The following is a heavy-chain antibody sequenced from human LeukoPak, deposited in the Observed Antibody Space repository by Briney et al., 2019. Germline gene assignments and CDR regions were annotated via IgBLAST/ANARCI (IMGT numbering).Heavy chain of an antibody. J-gene: IGHJ4*02. CDR2: ITGDSNYI. CDR3: ASGGDLLDY. D-gene: IGHD3-3*01. CDR1: GFTFSDYT. Sequence: PGGSLRLSCAASGFTFSDYTLNWVRQPPGKGLEWVSSITGDSNYIYYADSVKGRFTVSRDNAKNSLYLHINSLRAEDTAVYYCASGGDLLDYWGQGTLVTVSS. V-gene: IGHV3-21*01.